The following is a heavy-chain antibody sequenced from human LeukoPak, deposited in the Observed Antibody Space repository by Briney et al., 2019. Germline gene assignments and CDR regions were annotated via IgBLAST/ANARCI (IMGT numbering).Heavy chain of an antibody. D-gene: IGHD3-22*01. CDR2: IYYSGST. CDR3: ARDPDYYDSSGSSGYFDL. Sequence: SETLSLTCTVSGGSISRYYWSWIRQPPGTGLEWIGYIYYSGSTNYNPSLKSRVTISVDTSKNQFSLKLSSVTAADTAVYYCARDPDYYDSSGSSGYFDLWGRGTLVTVSS. J-gene: IGHJ2*01. CDR1: GGSISRYY. V-gene: IGHV4-59*01.